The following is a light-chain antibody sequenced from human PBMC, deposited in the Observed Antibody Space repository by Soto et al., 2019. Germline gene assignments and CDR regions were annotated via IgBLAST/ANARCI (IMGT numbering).Light chain of an antibody. Sequence: DIQMTQSPSTLSVSVGDRVTITCRASQSISSWLAWYQQKPGKAPELLIYETSSLKSWVPSRFSGSGSATEFTRTISSLQPEDFVSYYYQQSNVYPWAFGQGTKVEIK. CDR3: QQSNVYPWA. V-gene: IGKV1-5*03. CDR1: QSISSW. CDR2: ETS. J-gene: IGKJ1*01.